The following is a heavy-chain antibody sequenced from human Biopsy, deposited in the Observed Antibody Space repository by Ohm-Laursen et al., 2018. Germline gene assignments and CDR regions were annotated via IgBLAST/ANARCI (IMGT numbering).Heavy chain of an antibody. CDR2: INPHSGTT. J-gene: IGHJ1*01. V-gene: IGHV1-2*02. D-gene: IGHD2-15*01. CDR1: GYTFTGQY. CDR3: AKGQDLRGGAEYFQH. Sequence: SVKVSCKASGYTFTGQYLHWVRQVPGQGLEWMGWINPHSGTTRFAQDFQGRVTMTRDTSITTAYMELRRLRSDDTAVYYCAKGQDLRGGAEYFQHWGQGALVTVSS.